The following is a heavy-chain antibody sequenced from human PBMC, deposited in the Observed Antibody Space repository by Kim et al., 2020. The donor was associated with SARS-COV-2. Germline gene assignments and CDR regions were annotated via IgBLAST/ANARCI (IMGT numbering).Heavy chain of an antibody. CDR1: GFTFGDYA. D-gene: IGHD3-3*01. CDR2: ISWNSGSI. Sequence: GGSLRLSCAASGFTFGDYAMHWVRQAPGKGLEWVSGISWNSGSIGYADSVKGRFTISRDNAKNSLYLQMNSLRAEDTALYYCAKDIGGYDFWSGYYYYYYGMDVWGQGTTVTVSS. V-gene: IGHV3-9*01. CDR3: AKDIGGYDFWSGYYYYYYGMDV. J-gene: IGHJ6*02.